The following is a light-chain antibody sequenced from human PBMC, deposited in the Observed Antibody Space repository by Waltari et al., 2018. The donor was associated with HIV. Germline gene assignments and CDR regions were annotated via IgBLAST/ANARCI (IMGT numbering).Light chain of an antibody. J-gene: IGLJ2*01. CDR2: GNT. V-gene: IGLV1-44*01. CDR3: AAWDDSLNGEVV. Sequence: QSVLTQPPSASGTPGQRVTIYCYGRTSHIRSTTVNWYKPLPGTAPKLLIYGNTQRPSGVPDRFSGSKSGTSASLAISGLQSEDEADYYCAAWDDSLNGEVVFGGGTKLTVL. CDR1: TSHIRSTT.